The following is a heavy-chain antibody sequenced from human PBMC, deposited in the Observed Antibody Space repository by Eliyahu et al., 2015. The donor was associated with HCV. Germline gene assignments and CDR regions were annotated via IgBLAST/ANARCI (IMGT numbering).Heavy chain of an antibody. V-gene: IGHV4-59*01. CDR2: IYYSGNT. J-gene: IGHJ4*02. D-gene: IGHD3-10*01. CDR3: ARQTLWFGELN. Sequence: QVQLQESVPGLVKPSETLSLTCTXSGGXIXTYLWRWIRQPPGKGLEWVGHIYYSGNTNYNPSLKSRVTISADMSKNTFSLNLSSVTAADTAVYYCARQTLWFGELNWGQGALVTVSS. CDR1: GGXIXTYL.